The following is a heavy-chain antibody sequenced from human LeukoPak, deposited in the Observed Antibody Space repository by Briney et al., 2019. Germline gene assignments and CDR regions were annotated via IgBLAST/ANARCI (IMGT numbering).Heavy chain of an antibody. CDR1: GGSISSGGYY. J-gene: IGHJ6*03. V-gene: IGHV4-31*03. CDR2: IYYSGST. CDR3: ARGEGCSSTSCYPYYYYYMDV. D-gene: IGHD2-2*01. Sequence: SETLSLTCTVSGGSISSGGYYWSWIRQHPGKGLEWIGYIYYSGSTYYNPSLKSRVTISVDTSKNQFSLKLSSVTAADTAVYYCARGEGCSSTSCYPYYYYYMDVWGKGTTVTVSS.